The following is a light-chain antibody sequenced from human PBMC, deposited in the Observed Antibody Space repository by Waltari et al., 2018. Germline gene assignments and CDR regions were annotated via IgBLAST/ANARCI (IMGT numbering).Light chain of an antibody. CDR2: STT. CDR3: LLYYGDSWV. CDR1: TGAVPSGYY. J-gene: IGLJ3*02. Sequence: QTVVTQEPSLTVSPGGTVTLPCGSGTGAVPSGYYPNWFQQKPGQPPRSLIYSTTYKHSWTPARFSGSFLGGKAALTLSDVQPEDEADYYCLLYYGDSWVFGGGTRLTVL. V-gene: IGLV7-43*01.